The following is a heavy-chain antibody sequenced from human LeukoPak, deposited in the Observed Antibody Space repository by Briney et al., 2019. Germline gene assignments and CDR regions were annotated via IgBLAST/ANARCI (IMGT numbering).Heavy chain of an antibody. CDR1: GFTFSSYS. V-gene: IGHV3-21*01. CDR2: ISSSSSYI. Sequence: GGSLRLSCAASGFTFSSYSMNWVRQAPGKGLEWVSSISSSSSYIYYADSVKGRFTLSRDNAKNSLYLQMNSLRAEDTAVFCCAGDEVPSCGFFDYWGQGTLVTVSS. CDR3: AGDEVPSCGFFDY. D-gene: IGHD6-19*01. J-gene: IGHJ4*02.